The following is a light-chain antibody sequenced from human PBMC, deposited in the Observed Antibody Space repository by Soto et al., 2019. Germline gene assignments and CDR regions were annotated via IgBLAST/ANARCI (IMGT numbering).Light chain of an antibody. J-gene: IGLJ1*01. CDR3: SSYSISTAYL. CDR1: SSDVGGYHY. Sequence: QSALTQPASVSGSPGQSITISCTGTSSDVGGYHYVSWYQLLPGKAPKLILFEVSIRPSGVSYRFSGSKSGNTASLTISGLQAEDEAEYFCSSYSISTAYLFGTGTKLTVL. V-gene: IGLV2-14*01. CDR2: EVS.